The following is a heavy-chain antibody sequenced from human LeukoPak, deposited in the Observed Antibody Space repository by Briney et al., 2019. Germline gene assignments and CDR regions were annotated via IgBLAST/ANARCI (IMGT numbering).Heavy chain of an antibody. CDR2: INAGNGNT. Sequence: ASVKVSCKASGYTFTSYAMHWVRQAPGQRLEWMGWINAGNGNTKYSQKFQGRVTITRDTSASTAYMELSSLRSEDTAVYYCARDSSGWYGYYYYYYGMDVWGQGTTVTVSS. J-gene: IGHJ6*02. CDR1: GYTFTSYA. CDR3: ARDSSGWYGYYYYYYGMDV. D-gene: IGHD6-19*01. V-gene: IGHV1-3*01.